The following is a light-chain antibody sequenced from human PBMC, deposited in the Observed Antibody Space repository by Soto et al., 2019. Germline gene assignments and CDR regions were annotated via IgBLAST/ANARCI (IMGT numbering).Light chain of an antibody. CDR1: SSDVGGYNY. V-gene: IGLV2-8*01. J-gene: IGLJ1*01. CDR3: STYTGNYYV. CDR2: EVN. Sequence: QSVLAQPPSASGSPGQSVTISCTGTSSDVGGYNYVSWYQQYPGKAPKILIYEVNKRPSGVPDRFSGSKSGNTASLTVSGLRPEDEAEYHCSTYTGNYYVFRTGTKVTVL.